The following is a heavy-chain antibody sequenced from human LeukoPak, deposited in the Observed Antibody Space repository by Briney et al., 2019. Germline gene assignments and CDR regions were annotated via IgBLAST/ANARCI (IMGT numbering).Heavy chain of an antibody. Sequence: PGGSLRLSCAASGFTFSSYAMSWVRQAPGKGLEWIGSIYYSGSTYYNPSLKSRVTISVDTSKNQFSLKLSSVTAADTAVYYCARDPLFYDSSGYYHYWGQGTLVTVSS. CDR3: ARDPLFYDSSGYYHY. CDR1: GFTFSSYA. CDR2: IYYSGST. V-gene: IGHV4-39*07. D-gene: IGHD3-22*01. J-gene: IGHJ4*02.